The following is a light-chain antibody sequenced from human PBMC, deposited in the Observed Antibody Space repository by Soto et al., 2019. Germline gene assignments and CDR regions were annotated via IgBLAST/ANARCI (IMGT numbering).Light chain of an antibody. CDR2: KAP. Sequence: DVEMTQSPSTLPTSIGDRVTINCRASQNVSNWLAWYQQKPGKAPKLLIYKAPRLESGVPSRFSASGSVTDFTLTINSLKSDDFATYFCQQYSKESTFGQGTKLEIK. V-gene: IGKV1-5*03. CDR1: QNVSNW. J-gene: IGKJ2*01. CDR3: QQYSKEST.